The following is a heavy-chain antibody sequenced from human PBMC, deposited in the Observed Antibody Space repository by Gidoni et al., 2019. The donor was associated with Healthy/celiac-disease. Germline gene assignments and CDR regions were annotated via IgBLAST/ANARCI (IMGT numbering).Heavy chain of an antibody. V-gene: IGHV1-18*01. Sequence: QVQLVQSGAEVKKPGASVKVSCKASGYTCTSYGISWVRQAPGQGLEWMGWISAYNGNTNYAQKLQGRVTMTTDTSTSTAYMELRSLRSDDTAVYYCARALVAAAGTGLSGYYGMDVLGQGTTVTVSS. D-gene: IGHD6-13*01. CDR3: ARALVAAAGTGLSGYYGMDV. CDR2: ISAYNGNT. J-gene: IGHJ6*02. CDR1: GYTCTSYG.